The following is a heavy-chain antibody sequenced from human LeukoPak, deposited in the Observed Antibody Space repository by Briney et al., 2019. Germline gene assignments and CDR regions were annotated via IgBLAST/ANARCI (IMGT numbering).Heavy chain of an antibody. V-gene: IGHV1-18*01. CDR2: ISAYNGNT. CDR3: ARVPTNRVYVIKDYFDY. CDR1: GYTFTNYG. Sequence: ASVKVSCKASGYTFTNYGISWVRQAPGQGLEWMGWISAYNGNTNYAQKLQGRVTMSTDTSTSTAYMELRSLRSDDTAVYYCARVPTNRVYVIKDYFDYWGQGTLVTVSS. J-gene: IGHJ4*02. D-gene: IGHD2-8*01.